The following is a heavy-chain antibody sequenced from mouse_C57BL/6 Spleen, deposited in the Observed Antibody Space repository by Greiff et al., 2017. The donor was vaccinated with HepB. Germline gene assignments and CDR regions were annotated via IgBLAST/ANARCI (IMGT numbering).Heavy chain of an antibody. CDR3: ARREAYGSSYAMDY. J-gene: IGHJ4*01. CDR1: GYTFTSYW. Sequence: QVQLQQSGAELVKPGASVKLSCKASGYTFTSYWMQWVKQRPGQGLEWIGEIDPSDSYTNYNQKFKGKATLTVDTSSSTAYMQLSSLTSEDSAVYYCARREAYGSSYAMDYWGQGTSVTVSS. V-gene: IGHV1-50*01. CDR2: IDPSDSYT. D-gene: IGHD1-1*01.